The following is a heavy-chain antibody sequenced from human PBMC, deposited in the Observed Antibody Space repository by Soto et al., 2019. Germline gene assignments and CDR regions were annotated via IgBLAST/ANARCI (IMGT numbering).Heavy chain of an antibody. D-gene: IGHD3-10*01. CDR3: ARDSGYFGSGSPLDY. CDR1: GGSISSASYY. CDR2: IYYSGST. V-gene: IGHV4-31*03. Sequence: QVQLQESGPGLVKPSQTLSLTCTVSGGSISSASYYWSWIRQHPGKGLAYIGHIYYSGSTYYNPSLKSRVTISLDTSKNQCSLQLRSVTDADTAVYYCARDSGYFGSGSPLDYWGQGTLVTVSS. J-gene: IGHJ4*02.